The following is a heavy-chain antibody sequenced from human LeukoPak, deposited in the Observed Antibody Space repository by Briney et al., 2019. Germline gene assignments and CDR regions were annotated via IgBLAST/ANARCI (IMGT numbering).Heavy chain of an antibody. J-gene: IGHJ5*02. CDR1: GGSISSYY. Sequence: GSLRLSCTVSGGSISSYYWSWIRQPPGKGLEWIGYIYYSGSTNYNPSLKSRVTISVDTSKNQFSLKLSSVTAADTAVYYCARSSGEDRSGYYYSQGGWFDPWGQGTLVTVSS. CDR3: ARSSGEDRSGYYYSQGGWFDP. D-gene: IGHD3-22*01. CDR2: IYYSGST. V-gene: IGHV4-59*01.